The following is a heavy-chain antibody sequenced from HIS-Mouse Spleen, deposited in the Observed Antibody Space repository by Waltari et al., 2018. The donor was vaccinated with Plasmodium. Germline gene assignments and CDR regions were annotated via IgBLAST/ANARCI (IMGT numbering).Heavy chain of an antibody. J-gene: IGHJ4*02. CDR2: ISYDGSNK. D-gene: IGHD6-13*01. CDR1: GFSFSCYG. CDR3: AKDRRSSSWYVDY. V-gene: IGHV3-30*18. Sequence: QVQLVESGGGVVQPGRSLRLSCAASGFSFSCYGMCWGRQAPGKGLDWVAVISYDGSNKYYADSVKGRFTISRDNSKNTLYLQMNSLRAEDTAVYYCAKDRRSSSWYVDYWGQGTLVTVSS.